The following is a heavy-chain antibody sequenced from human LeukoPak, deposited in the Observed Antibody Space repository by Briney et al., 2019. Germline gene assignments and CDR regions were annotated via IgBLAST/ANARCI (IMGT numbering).Heavy chain of an antibody. CDR3: ARVHATTVGFDY. CDR2: IYSGGST. J-gene: IGHJ4*02. Sequence: PGGSLRLSCAASGFTVSSNYMSWVRQAPEKGLEWVSVIYSGGSTYYADSVKGRFTISRDNSKNTLYLQMNSLRAEDTAVYYCARVHATTVGFDYWGQGTLVTVSS. V-gene: IGHV3-53*01. CDR1: GFTVSSNY. D-gene: IGHD4-17*01.